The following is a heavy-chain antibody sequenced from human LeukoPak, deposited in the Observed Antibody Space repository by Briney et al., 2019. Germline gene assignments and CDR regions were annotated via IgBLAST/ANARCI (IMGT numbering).Heavy chain of an antibody. Sequence: TLSLTCAVSGGSISSGGYSWSWIRQPPGKGLEWIGYIYHSGSTYYNPSLKSRVTISVDRSKNQFSLKLSSVTAADTAVYYCARAGEYYYGSGSYQAAPFDYWGQGTLVTVSS. V-gene: IGHV4-30-2*01. CDR3: ARAGEYYYGSGSYQAAPFDY. D-gene: IGHD3-10*01. J-gene: IGHJ4*02. CDR1: GGSISSGGYS. CDR2: IYHSGST.